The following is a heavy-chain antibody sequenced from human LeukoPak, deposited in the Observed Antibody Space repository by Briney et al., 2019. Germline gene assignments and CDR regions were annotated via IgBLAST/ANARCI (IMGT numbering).Heavy chain of an antibody. Sequence: SETLSLTCTVSGGSISSSDYYWGWIRQPPGKGLEWIGTIYYSGSTYYNPSLKSRVTIFVDTSKNQFSLKLNSVTAADTAVYYCARGESVAAMYNWFDPWGQGTLVTVSS. CDR3: ARGESVAAMYNWFDP. J-gene: IGHJ5*02. D-gene: IGHD6-19*01. V-gene: IGHV4-39*01. CDR1: GGSISSSDYY. CDR2: IYYSGST.